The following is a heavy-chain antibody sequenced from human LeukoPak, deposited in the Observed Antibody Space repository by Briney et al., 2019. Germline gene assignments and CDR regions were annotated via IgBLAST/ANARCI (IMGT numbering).Heavy chain of an antibody. D-gene: IGHD5-12*01. V-gene: IGHV4-59*01. Sequence: PSETLSLTCTVSGGSISSYYWSWIRQPPGKGLEWIGYIYYSGSTNYNPSLKSRVTISVDTSKNQFSLKLSSVTAADTAVYYCARVSFSGYDTLRGMDVWGQGTTVTVSS. CDR1: GGSISSYY. J-gene: IGHJ6*02. CDR2: IYYSGST. CDR3: ARVSFSGYDTLRGMDV.